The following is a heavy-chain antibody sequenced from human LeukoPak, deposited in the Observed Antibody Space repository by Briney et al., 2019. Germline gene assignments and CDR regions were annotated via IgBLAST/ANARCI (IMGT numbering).Heavy chain of an antibody. CDR1: GGTFSSYA. J-gene: IGHJ6*03. Sequence: EASVKVSCKASGGTFSSYAISWVRQAPGQGLEWMGRIIPIFGTANYAQKFQGRVTITTDESKSTAYMELSSLRSEDTSVYYCSRDAGYYYYHMDVWGKGTTVTVSS. V-gene: IGHV1-69*05. CDR3: SRDAGYYYYHMDV. CDR2: IIPIFGTA.